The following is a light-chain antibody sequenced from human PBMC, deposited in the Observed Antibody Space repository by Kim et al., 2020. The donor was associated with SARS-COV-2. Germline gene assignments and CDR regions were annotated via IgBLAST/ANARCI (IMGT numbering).Light chain of an antibody. CDR2: GAS. CDR1: QSVDSSY. CDR3: QQSGTSPYT. J-gene: IGKJ2*01. Sequence: EIVLTQSPGTLSLSPGERATLSCRASQSVDSSYLTWYQQKPGQAPRLLIYGASSRATDIPDRFSGSGSGTDFTLTISRLEPEDFAVYYCQQSGTSPYTFGQGTKLEI. V-gene: IGKV3-20*01.